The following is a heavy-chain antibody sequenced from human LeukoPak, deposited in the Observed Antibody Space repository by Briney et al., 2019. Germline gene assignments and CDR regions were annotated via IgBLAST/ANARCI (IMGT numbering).Heavy chain of an antibody. J-gene: IGHJ4*02. V-gene: IGHV4-34*01. CDR1: GGSFSDYY. Sequence: PSETLSLTCAVYGGSFSDYYWSWIRQPPGKGREWIGEINHSGSTNYNPSLQSRVSISVDTSKNQFSLRLTSVTAADTAVYYCARVYDSPPSYPTWGQGTLVTVSS. D-gene: IGHD3-22*01. CDR2: INHSGST. CDR3: ARVYDSPPSYPT.